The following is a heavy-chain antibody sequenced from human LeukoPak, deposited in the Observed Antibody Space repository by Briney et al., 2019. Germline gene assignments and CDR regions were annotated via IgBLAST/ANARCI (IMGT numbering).Heavy chain of an antibody. J-gene: IGHJ6*02. Sequence: SETLSLTCTVSGASISSSSHYWAWVRQPPGKGLGWIASVYYTGGTYYNPSLKSRVTISVDTSKNQFSLKLSSVTAADTAVYYCARRGTYGMDVWGQGTTVTVSS. CDR1: GASISSSSHY. CDR2: VYYTGGT. CDR3: ARRGTYGMDV. V-gene: IGHV4-39*01.